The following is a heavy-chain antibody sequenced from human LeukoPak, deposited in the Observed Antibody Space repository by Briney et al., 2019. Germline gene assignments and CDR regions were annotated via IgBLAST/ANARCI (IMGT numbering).Heavy chain of an antibody. V-gene: IGHV3-9*01. CDR3: ARAKGASIVGATNWFDP. D-gene: IGHD1-26*01. CDR1: GFNFYDYC. J-gene: IGHJ5*02. CDR2: IKWDSVTI. Sequence: ALRISFAAPGFNFYDYCLHWGRQAPGKGLGWVSTIKWDSVTIAYADSVKGRFTISRDNAKNSLYLQMNSLRTEDTALYYCARAKGASIVGATNWFDPWGQGTLVTVSS.